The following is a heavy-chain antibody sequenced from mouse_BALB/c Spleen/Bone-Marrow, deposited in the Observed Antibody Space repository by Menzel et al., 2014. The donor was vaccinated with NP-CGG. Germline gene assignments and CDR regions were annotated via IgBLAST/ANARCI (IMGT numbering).Heavy chain of an antibody. Sequence: VQLQQSGAELVKPGASVKLSCTASGFNIKDTYMHWVKQRPEQGLEWIGRIDPANGNTKYDPKFQGKATITADTSSNTDYLQHSSLTSEDCGVYYCARLDLCAYWGQGTLVTVSA. J-gene: IGHJ3*01. V-gene: IGHV14-3*02. CDR3: ARLDLCAY. D-gene: IGHD3-1*01. CDR1: GFNIKDTY. CDR2: IDPANGNT.